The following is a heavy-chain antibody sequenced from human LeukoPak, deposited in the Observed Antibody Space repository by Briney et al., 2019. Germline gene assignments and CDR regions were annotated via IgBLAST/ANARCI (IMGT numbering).Heavy chain of an antibody. D-gene: IGHD4-17*01. Sequence: SGGSLRLSCAASGCTINDYAMRWVRQAPGKGLEWVSLISGDGASTYYADSVRGRFTISRDNSKTSLYLQMNSLGTEVTALYYCVKDIGGAQYGDYLDYWGQGTLVTVSS. CDR2: ISGDGAST. CDR3: VKDIGGAQYGDYLDY. J-gene: IGHJ4*02. CDR1: GCTINDYA. V-gene: IGHV3-43*02.